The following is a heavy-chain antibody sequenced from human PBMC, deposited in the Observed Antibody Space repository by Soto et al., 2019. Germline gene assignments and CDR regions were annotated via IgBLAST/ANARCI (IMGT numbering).Heavy chain of an antibody. CDR1: GGTFSSSA. D-gene: IGHD3-10*01. V-gene: IGHV1-69*18. CDR2: VIPMFATS. J-gene: IGHJ5*01. Sequence: QVQLVQSGAEVKRPGSSVKVSCRMSGGTFSSSAISWVRRAPGQGLEWMGKVIPMFATSNKAEKFLHRVTITADESTNIVSLEVDSLRSEDTAIYYCARASKYFGSGLSWFDSWGQGTQVTVSS. CDR3: ARASKYFGSGLSWFDS.